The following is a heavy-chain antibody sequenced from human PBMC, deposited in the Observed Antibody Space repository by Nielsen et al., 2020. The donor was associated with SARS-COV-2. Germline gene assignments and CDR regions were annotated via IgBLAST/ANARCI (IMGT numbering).Heavy chain of an antibody. CDR2: INQDGSEK. D-gene: IGHD3/OR15-3a*01. CDR1: EITFRSYW. Sequence: GESLKISCAASEITFRSYWMSWVRQAPGKGLEWVANINQDGSEKDYVDSVKGRFTISRDNAKNSLYLQMNSLRAEDTAVYYCARARATIFGLVMSYGMDVWGQGTTVTVSS. V-gene: IGHV3-7*03. CDR3: ARARATIFGLVMSYGMDV. J-gene: IGHJ6*02.